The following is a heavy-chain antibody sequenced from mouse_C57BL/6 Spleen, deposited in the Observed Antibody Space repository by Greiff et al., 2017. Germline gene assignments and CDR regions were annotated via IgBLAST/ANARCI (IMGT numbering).Heavy chain of an antibody. CDR1: GYTFTSYW. CDR2: IHPNCGST. D-gene: IGHD1-1*01. J-gene: IGHJ4*01. V-gene: IGHV1-64*01. Sequence: VQLQQPGAELVKPGASVKLSCKASGYTFTSYWMHWVKQRPGQGLEWIGMIHPNCGSTNYNEKFKSKATLTVDKSSSTAYMQLSSLTSEASAVYYCARWGTTVVEGYAMEYWGQGTSVTVSS. CDR3: ARWGTTVVEGYAMEY.